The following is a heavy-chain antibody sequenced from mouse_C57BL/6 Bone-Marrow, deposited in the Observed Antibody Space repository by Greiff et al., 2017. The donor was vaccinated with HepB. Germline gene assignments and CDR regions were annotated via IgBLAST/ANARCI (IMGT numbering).Heavy chain of an antibody. CDR1: GYTFTDYY. CDR2: IYPGSGNT. V-gene: IGHV1-76*01. CDR3: ARGGLRYAMDY. Sequence: QVQLKESGAELVWPGASVKLSCKASGYTFTDYYINWVKQRPGQGLEWIARIYPGSGNTYYNEKFKGKATLTAEKSSSTAYMQLSSLTSEDSAVYFCARGGLRYAMDYWGQGTSVTVSS. D-gene: IGHD1-1*01. J-gene: IGHJ4*01.